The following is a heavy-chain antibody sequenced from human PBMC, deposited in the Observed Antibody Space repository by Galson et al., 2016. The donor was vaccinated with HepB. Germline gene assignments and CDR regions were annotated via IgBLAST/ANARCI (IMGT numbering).Heavy chain of an antibody. V-gene: IGHV1-3*01. CDR3: ARGFPAATVDY. J-gene: IGHJ4*02. D-gene: IGHD2-2*01. CDR1: GYTLINYA. CDR2: INVGNGNT. Sequence: SGYTLINYATHWVRQAPGQRPEWMGWINVGNGNTKYSQKFQGRVTITRDTSASTAYMELSSLRSEDTAVYYCARGFPAATVDYWGQGTLVTVSS.